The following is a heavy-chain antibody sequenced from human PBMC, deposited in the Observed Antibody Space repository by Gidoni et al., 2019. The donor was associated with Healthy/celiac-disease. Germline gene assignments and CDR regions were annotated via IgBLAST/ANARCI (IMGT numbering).Heavy chain of an antibody. CDR1: GFTFSSYG. V-gene: IGHV3-33*08. D-gene: IGHD1-26*01. CDR2: IWYDGSNK. J-gene: IGHJ4*02. CDR3: ARDGGSYDY. Sequence: QVQLVESGGGVVQPGRSLSVSCAASGFTFSSYGMHWVRQAPGKGLEWVAVIWYDGSNKYYADSVKGRFTISRDNSKNTLYLQMNSLRAEDTAVYYCARDGGSYDYWGQGTLVTVSS.